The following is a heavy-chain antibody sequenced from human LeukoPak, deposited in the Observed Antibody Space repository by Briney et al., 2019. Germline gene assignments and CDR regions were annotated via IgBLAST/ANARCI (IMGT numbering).Heavy chain of an antibody. V-gene: IGHV4-34*01. D-gene: IGHD1-1*01. CDR2: INHSGST. Sequence: SETLSLTCAVYGGSFSGYYWSWIRQPPGKGLEGIGEINHSGSTNYNPSLKSRVTISVDTSKNQFSLKLSSVTAADTAVYYCARGWKYDPMDYWGQGALVTVSS. CDR1: GGSFSGYY. J-gene: IGHJ4*02. CDR3: ARGWKYDPMDY.